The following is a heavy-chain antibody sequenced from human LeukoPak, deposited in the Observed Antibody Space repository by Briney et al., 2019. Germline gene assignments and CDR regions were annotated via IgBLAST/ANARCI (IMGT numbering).Heavy chain of an antibody. D-gene: IGHD1-26*01. CDR3: ARETHSGSYYGSFDY. J-gene: IGHJ4*02. CDR2: ISYDGTTK. Sequence: PGGSLRLSCAASGFTFSNYGMHWVRQAPGKGLEWVSIISYDGTTKDYTDSVKGRFTISRDNSKNTLYLQMTSLRTEDTAVYYCARETHSGSYYGSFDYWGQGTLVTASS. CDR1: GFTFSNYG. V-gene: IGHV3-30*19.